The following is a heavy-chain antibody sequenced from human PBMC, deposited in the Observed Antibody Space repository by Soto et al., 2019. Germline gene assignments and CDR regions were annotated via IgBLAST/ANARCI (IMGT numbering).Heavy chain of an antibody. CDR1: GGSFSGYY. Sequence: QVQLQQWGAGLLKPSETLSLTCVVYGGSFSGYYWSWIRQSPGKGLEWMGGIKHRGSTNYNPSLGSRVTVSVDTSKNQFSLKLPSVTAADTAMYYCARDGFCTSTTCRVGNWFDPWGQGTLVTVSS. V-gene: IGHV4-34*01. J-gene: IGHJ5*02. CDR2: IKHRGST. D-gene: IGHD2-2*01. CDR3: ARDGFCTSTTCRVGNWFDP.